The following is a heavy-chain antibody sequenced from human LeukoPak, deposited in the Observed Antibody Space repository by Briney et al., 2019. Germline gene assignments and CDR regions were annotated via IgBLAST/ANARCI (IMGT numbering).Heavy chain of an antibody. J-gene: IGHJ5*02. CDR1: GFTVSSNY. V-gene: IGHV3-53*01. Sequence: GGSLRLSCAASGFTVSSNYMSWVRQAPGKGLEWVSVIYSGGSTYYADSVKGRFTISRDNSKNTLYLQMNSLRAEDTAVYYCARERGIDCGDYGEGFDPWGQGTLVTVSS. CDR2: IYSGGST. D-gene: IGHD4-17*01. CDR3: ARERGIDCGDYGEGFDP.